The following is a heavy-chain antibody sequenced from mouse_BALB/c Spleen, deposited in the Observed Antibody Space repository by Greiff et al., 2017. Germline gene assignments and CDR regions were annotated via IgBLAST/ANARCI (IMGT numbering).Heavy chain of an antibody. Sequence: VQLQQSGAELVRPGASVTLSCKASGYTFTDYEMHWVKQTPVHGLEWIGAIDPETGGTAYNQKFKGKATLTADKSSSTAYMELRSLTSEDSAVYYCARRGYERGDYAMDYWGQGTSVTVSS. D-gene: IGHD2-14*01. CDR2: IDPETGGT. J-gene: IGHJ4*01. CDR1: GYTFTDYE. V-gene: IGHV1-15*01. CDR3: ARRGYERGDYAMDY.